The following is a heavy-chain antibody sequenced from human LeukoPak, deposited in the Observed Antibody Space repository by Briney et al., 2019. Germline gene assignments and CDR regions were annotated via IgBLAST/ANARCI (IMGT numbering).Heavy chain of an antibody. CDR1: GFSFSLFG. CDR3: ARDGRRNCSLPNCYPRWH. D-gene: IGHD1-1*01. J-gene: IGHJ1*01. CDR2: IQFDGTQT. V-gene: IGHV3-30*02. Sequence: PGGALRLSCAASGFSFSLFGMRWVRESPDKGLGWIAFIQFDGTQTFYLESVKCRFTISRDNNRNVVSLEMTRLRGDDTATYFCARDGRRNCSLPNCYPRWHWGQGALVTVSS.